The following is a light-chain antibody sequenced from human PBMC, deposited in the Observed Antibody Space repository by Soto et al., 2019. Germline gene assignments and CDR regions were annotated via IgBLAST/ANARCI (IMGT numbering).Light chain of an antibody. J-gene: IGKJ2*01. V-gene: IGKV4-1*01. CDR1: QSVLFNSNNKNC. Sequence: DIVMTQSPDSLAVSLGERATINCKSSQSVLFNSNNKNCLGWYQQKPGQPPKLLIYWASTRESGVPDRFSGSGSETDFTLAISSLQAEDVAVYYCQQYYDIPYTFGQGTKLEI. CDR3: QQYYDIPYT. CDR2: WAS.